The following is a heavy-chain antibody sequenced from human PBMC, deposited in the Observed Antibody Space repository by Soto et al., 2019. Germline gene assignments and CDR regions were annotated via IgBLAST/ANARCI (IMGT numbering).Heavy chain of an antibody. V-gene: IGHV3-74*01. Sequence: EVQLVESGGGLVQPGGSLRLSCAASGFTFSSYWMHWVRQAPGKGLVWVSRINNDGRSTSYADSVKGRLTISRDNAKNTLYLQVNSLRAEDTAVYYCAGGGVAGAGTYYNDYWGRGTLVTVSS. CDR1: GFTFSSYW. CDR3: AGGGVAGAGTYYNDY. D-gene: IGHD3-10*01. CDR2: INNDGRST. J-gene: IGHJ4*02.